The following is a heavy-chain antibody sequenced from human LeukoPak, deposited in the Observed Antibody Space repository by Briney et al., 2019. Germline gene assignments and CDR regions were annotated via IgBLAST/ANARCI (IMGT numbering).Heavy chain of an antibody. CDR2: ISWNSGSI. J-gene: IGHJ4*02. V-gene: IGHV3-9*01. D-gene: IGHD2-15*01. CDR3: AREGSWSPFDY. CDR1: GFTFDDYA. Sequence: GGSLRLSCAASGFTFDDYAMHWVRQAPGKGLEWVSGISWNSGSIGYADSVKGRFTISRDNSKNTLYLQMNSLRAEDTAVYYCAREGSWSPFDYWGQGTLVTVSS.